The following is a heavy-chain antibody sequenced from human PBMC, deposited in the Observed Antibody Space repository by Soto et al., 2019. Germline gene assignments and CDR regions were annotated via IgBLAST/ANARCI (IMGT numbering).Heavy chain of an antibody. V-gene: IGHV4-4*02. CDR2: IYHTEGT. Sequence: QVQPQESGPGLVKPSGTLSLTCAVSGGSISTTNWWTWVRQPPGKGLEWIGEIYHTEGTNYNPSLKSRVTISVDKSKNQFSLKLSSVTAADTAVYYCARRTFWGGSYYYFDYWGQGTLVTVSS. J-gene: IGHJ4*02. D-gene: IGHD3-3*01. CDR3: ARRTFWGGSYYYFDY. CDR1: GGSISTTNW.